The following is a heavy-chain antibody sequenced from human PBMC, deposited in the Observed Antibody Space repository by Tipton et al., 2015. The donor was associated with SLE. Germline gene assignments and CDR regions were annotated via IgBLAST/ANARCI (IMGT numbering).Heavy chain of an antibody. J-gene: IGHJ4*02. CDR1: GGSISNYY. CDR2: MFYSGTT. CDR3: ARHMITGGEFDY. Sequence: TLSLTCTVSGGSISNYYWSWVRQPPGKGLEWIGSMFYSGTTYYNPSLKSRFTISVDTSKNQFSLRLSSVTAADTAVYHCARHMITGGEFDYWGQGTLVTVSS. D-gene: IGHD3-16*01. V-gene: IGHV4-59*08.